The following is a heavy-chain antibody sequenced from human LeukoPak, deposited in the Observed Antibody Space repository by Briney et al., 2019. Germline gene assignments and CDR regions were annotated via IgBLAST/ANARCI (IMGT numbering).Heavy chain of an antibody. CDR3: ARGVGARHFDY. CDR1: GFTFSSYS. D-gene: IGHD1-26*01. J-gene: IGHJ4*02. CDR2: ISSSSSTI. Sequence: GGSLRLSCAASGFTFSSYSMNWVRQAPGKGLEWVSYISSSSSTIYYADSVKGRFTISRDNAKNSLYLQMNSLRAEDTAVYYCARGVGARHFDYRGQGALVTVSS. V-gene: IGHV3-48*01.